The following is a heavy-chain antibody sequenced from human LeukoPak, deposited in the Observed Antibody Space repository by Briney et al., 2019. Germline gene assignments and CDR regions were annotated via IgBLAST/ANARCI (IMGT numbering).Heavy chain of an antibody. V-gene: IGHV3-33*01. D-gene: IGHD4-23*01. J-gene: IGHJ4*02. CDR1: GFTFSSYG. CDR2: IWYDGSNK. CDR3: ARDLDDYGGKGIDY. Sequence: GGSLRLSCAASGFTFSSYGMHWVRQAPGKGLEWVAVIWYDGSNKYYADSVKGRLTISRDNSKNTLYLQMNSLRAEDTAVYYCARDLDDYGGKGIDYWGQGTLVTVSS.